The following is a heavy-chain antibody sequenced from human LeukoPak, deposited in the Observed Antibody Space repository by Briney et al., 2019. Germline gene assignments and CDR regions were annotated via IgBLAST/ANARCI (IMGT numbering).Heavy chain of an antibody. CDR3: ARLRITMIVVVPKDAFDI. J-gene: IGHJ3*02. D-gene: IGHD3-22*01. CDR2: IYYSGST. CDR1: GGSISSYY. V-gene: IGHV4-59*08. Sequence: SETLSLTCTVSGGSISSYYWSWIRQPPGKGLEWIGYIYYSGSTNYNPSLKSRVTISVDTSKNQFSLKLSSVTAADTAVYYCARLRITMIVVVPKDAFDIWGQGTMVTVSS.